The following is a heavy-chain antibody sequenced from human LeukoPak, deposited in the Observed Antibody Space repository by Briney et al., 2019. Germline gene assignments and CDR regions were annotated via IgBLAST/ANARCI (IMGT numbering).Heavy chain of an antibody. CDR2: ISSSSIYI. Sequence: GGSLRLSCTASGFTFSSYSMNWIRQAPGKGLEWVSSISSSSIYIYYADSLKGRFTVSRDNAKNSLYLQMNSLRAEDTAVYYCARGPNTVTLPQYFDYWGQGTLVTVSS. D-gene: IGHD4-17*01. CDR1: GFTFSSYS. CDR3: ARGPNTVTLPQYFDY. J-gene: IGHJ4*02. V-gene: IGHV3-21*01.